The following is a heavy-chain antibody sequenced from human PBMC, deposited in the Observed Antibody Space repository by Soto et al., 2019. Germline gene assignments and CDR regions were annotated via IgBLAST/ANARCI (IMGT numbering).Heavy chain of an antibody. V-gene: IGHV1-69*02. CDR2: INPILSMS. J-gene: IGHJ4*02. CDR3: ASSSGSGYRAFDY. CDR1: GDTFTFYS. Sequence: QVQLVQSGAEVKKPGSSVRVSCKASGDTFTFYSINWVRQAPGLGLEWMGRINPILSMSNYAQRFQGRVTMTADKSTSTAYMELISLRSEDTAMYYCASSSGSGYRAFDYWGQGALVTVSS. D-gene: IGHD3-10*01.